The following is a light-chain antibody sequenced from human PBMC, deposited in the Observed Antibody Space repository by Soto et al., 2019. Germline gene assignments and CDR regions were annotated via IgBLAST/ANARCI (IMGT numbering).Light chain of an antibody. CDR1: QSVRSN. Sequence: EIVMTQSPSTLSVSQGERATLSCRASQSVRSNLAWYQQKPGQSPRLLIYGASTRATGIPARFSGSGSGTQFTLTISSLQSEDFAVYYCHQRQSWPRTFGQRTKVDTK. CDR3: HQRQSWPRT. CDR2: GAS. J-gene: IGKJ1*01. V-gene: IGKV3-15*01.